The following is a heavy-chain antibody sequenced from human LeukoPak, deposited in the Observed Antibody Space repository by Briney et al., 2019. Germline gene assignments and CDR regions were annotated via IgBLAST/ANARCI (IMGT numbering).Heavy chain of an antibody. V-gene: IGHV1-24*01. CDR2: FDPEDGET. CDR1: GYTLTELS. CDR3: ATDITVTTVGSVDY. J-gene: IGHJ4*02. D-gene: IGHD4-17*01. Sequence: ASVKVSCKVSGYTLTELSMHWVRQAPGKGLEWMGGFDPEDGETIYAQKFQGRVTMTEDTSTDTAYMEPSSLRSEDTAVYYCATDITVTTVGSVDYWGQGTLVTVSS.